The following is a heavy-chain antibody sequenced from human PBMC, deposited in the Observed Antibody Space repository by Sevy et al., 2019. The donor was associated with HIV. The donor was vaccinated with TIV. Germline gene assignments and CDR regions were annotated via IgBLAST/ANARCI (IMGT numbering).Heavy chain of an antibody. CDR3: ETDFYDRSGYYPMEAFDI. D-gene: IGHD3-22*01. CDR2: LSGRGAST. CDR1: GFTFTTYA. Sequence: GGFLRLSCAASGFTFTTYAMGWVRQAPGKGLKWFSTLSGRGASTYYADSVKGRFTISRDNSKNTLFLQMDSLRAEDTAVYYCETDFYDRSGYYPMEAFDIWGQGTMVTVSS. V-gene: IGHV3-23*01. J-gene: IGHJ3*02.